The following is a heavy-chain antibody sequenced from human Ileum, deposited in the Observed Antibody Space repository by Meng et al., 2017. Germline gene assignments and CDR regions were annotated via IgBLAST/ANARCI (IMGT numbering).Heavy chain of an antibody. CDR3: ATSNDRDVYYLGY. CDR1: GTW. D-gene: IGHD3-22*01. V-gene: IGHV4-4*02. CDR2: IFQSGRT. J-gene: IGHJ4*02. Sequence: QVQLQGSRPRRVKRSVSLPLTCAASGTWGSWVRQPPGKGLEWIGEIFQSGRTNYNPSLKSRVTISIDKSKSQISLQLSAVTAADTAVYSCATSNDRDVYYLGYWGQGTLVTVSS.